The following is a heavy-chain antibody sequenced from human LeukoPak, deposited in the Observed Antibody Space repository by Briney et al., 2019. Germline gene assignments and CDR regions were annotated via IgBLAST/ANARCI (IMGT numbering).Heavy chain of an antibody. Sequence: PSETLSLTCTVSGGSISSSSAYWGWIRQPPGKGLEWIGSIYYSKNTYYNPSLKSRVTISADTSKNQFSLTLGSVSATDTAVYYCARGVWQGGNYYNYFDYWGQGTLVTVSS. CDR2: IYYSKNT. CDR1: GGSISSSSAY. CDR3: ARGVWQGGNYYNYFDY. V-gene: IGHV4-39*02. D-gene: IGHD1-26*01. J-gene: IGHJ4*02.